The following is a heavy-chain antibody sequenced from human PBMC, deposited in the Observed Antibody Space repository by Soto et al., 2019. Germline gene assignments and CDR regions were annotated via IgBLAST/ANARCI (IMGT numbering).Heavy chain of an antibody. D-gene: IGHD3-16*01. CDR2: MQPSSGRT. J-gene: IGHJ4*02. Sequence: QVQLVQSGAEVREPGASVKVSCKASGYSFTSLDINWVRQTTGQGLEWMGWMQPSSGRTGYAQKFQGRVTMTRDTSINTAYMELSSLTSDDTAFYYCARGVTGGVDYWGEGTLVTASS. V-gene: IGHV1-8*01. CDR1: GYSFTSLD. CDR3: ARGVTGGVDY.